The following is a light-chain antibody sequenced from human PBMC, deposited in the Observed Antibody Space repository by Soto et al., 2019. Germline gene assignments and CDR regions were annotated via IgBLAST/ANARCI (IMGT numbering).Light chain of an antibody. CDR3: QQYDTYFRYT. CDR2: DGY. V-gene: IGKV1-5*01. J-gene: IGKJ2*01. Sequence: DIQMTQSPSTLSASVGERVTITCRASQTITNYLAWYQKKPGKAPKLLIYDGYTLESGVPSRFSGSGSGTAVTLIMGSLQHADFLNYYCQQYDTYFRYTFGQGTKLDIK. CDR1: QTITNY.